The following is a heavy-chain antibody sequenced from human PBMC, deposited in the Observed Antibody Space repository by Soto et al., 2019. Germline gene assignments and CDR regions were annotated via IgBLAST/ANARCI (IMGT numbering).Heavy chain of an antibody. CDR1: GGYISSYD. Sequence: SETLCLTCTVSGGYISSYDWSWIRQPPGKGLEWIGYIYYSGSTNYNPSLKSRVTISVDTSKNQFSLKLSSVTAADTAVYYCARVLIAAAMTFDYWGQGTLVTVSS. V-gene: IGHV4-59*01. J-gene: IGHJ4*02. CDR2: IYYSGST. D-gene: IGHD6-13*01. CDR3: ARVLIAAAMTFDY.